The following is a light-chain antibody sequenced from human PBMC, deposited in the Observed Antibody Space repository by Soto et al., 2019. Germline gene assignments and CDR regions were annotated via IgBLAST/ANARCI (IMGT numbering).Light chain of an antibody. J-gene: IGKJ3*01. CDR2: SAS. CDR1: QSISRN. Sequence: EIVMTQSPATLSVSPGERATLSCRASQSISRNLAWYQQKPGQAPRLLIFSASTRATGIPARFSGSGSGTEFTLTSSSLQSEDSAIYYCQQYNNWLLFTFGPGTKVDIK. V-gene: IGKV3-15*01. CDR3: QQYNNWLLFT.